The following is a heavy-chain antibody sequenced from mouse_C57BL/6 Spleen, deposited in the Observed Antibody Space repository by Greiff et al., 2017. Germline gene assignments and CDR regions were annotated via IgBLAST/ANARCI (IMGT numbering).Heavy chain of an antibody. CDR2: IHPNSGST. V-gene: IGHV1-64*01. CDR3: VPDYDLYYFDY. J-gene: IGHJ2*01. CDR1: GYTFTSYW. Sequence: QVQLQQPGAELVKPGASVKLSCKASGYTFTSYWMHWVKQRPGQGLEWIGMIHPNSGSTNYNEKFKSKATLTVDKSSSTAYMQLSSLTSEDSAVYYCVPDYDLYYFDYWGQGTTLTVSS. D-gene: IGHD2-4*01.